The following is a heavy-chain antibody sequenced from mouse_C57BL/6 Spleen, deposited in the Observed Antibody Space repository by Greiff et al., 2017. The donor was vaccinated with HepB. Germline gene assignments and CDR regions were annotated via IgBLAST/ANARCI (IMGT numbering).Heavy chain of an antibody. CDR1: GYTFTTYP. V-gene: IGHV1-47*01. CDR3: ARRGDGEYEVDGYLDV. D-gene: IGHD2-13*01. Sequence: VQLQQSGAELVKPGASVKMSCKASGYTFTTYPIEWMKQNHGKSLEWIGNFHPYNDDTKYNEKFKGKATLTVEKSSSTVYLELSRLTSDDSAVYYCARRGDGEYEVDGYLDVWGTGTTVTVSS. J-gene: IGHJ1*03. CDR2: FHPYNDDT.